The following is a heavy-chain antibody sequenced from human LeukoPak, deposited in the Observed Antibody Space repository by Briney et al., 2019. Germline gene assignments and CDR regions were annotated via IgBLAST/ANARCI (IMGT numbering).Heavy chain of an antibody. CDR2: TYYRSKWFN. V-gene: IGHV6-1*01. CDR3: ARAGFYYYGSGKDY. Sequence: SQTLSLTCAISGDSVSSKSAAWNWIRQSPSRGLEWLGRTYYRSKWFNEYAVSVKSRITINPDTSKNQFPLQLNSVTPEDTAVYYCARAGFYYYGSGKDYWGQGTLVTVSS. J-gene: IGHJ4*02. CDR1: GDSVSSKSAA. D-gene: IGHD3-10*01.